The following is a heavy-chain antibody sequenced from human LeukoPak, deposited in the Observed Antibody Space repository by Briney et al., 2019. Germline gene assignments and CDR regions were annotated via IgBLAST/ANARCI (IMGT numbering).Heavy chain of an antibody. V-gene: IGHV4-39*01. CDR3: ARHDAAAVVEY. CDR2: IYYSGNT. CDR1: GGSIGSHTYY. D-gene: IGHD6-19*01. J-gene: IGHJ4*02. Sequence: PETLSLTCTVSGGSIGSHTYYWGWIRQAPGKGLEWIGSIYYSGNTYYNPSLKSRVTISVDTSKNQFSLELRSVIAAVYYCARHDAAAVVEYWGQGTLVTVSS.